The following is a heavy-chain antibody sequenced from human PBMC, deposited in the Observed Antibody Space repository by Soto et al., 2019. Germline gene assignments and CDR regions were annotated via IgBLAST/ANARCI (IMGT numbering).Heavy chain of an antibody. Sequence: EVHLVESGGGSVRPGGSLRLSCGVSGFIVSRSYMTWVRQAPGKGLEWVSSLYSGGSSYYSDSVKGRFTISRDNSENTLSLQMNSLRAEDTAVYYCARLGYFEDSGYSYFDSWGHGTLVTVSS. D-gene: IGHD3-22*01. CDR1: GFIVSRSY. V-gene: IGHV3-53*01. CDR2: LYSGGSS. CDR3: ARLGYFEDSGYSYFDS. J-gene: IGHJ5*01.